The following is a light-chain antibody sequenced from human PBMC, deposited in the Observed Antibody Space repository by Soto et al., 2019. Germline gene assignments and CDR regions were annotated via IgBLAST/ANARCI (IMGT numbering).Light chain of an antibody. CDR2: GTS. CDR1: QAVTGNY. Sequence: EVVLTQSPDTLSLSPGETATLSCRASQAVTGNYLAWYQQKPGQAPRRLIYGTSNRATCIQDRFSGSGSGTDFTLTISRLEPEDFAVYYCQQCGPSLRYTFGQGTKLEIK. V-gene: IGKV3-20*01. CDR3: QQCGPSLRYT. J-gene: IGKJ2*01.